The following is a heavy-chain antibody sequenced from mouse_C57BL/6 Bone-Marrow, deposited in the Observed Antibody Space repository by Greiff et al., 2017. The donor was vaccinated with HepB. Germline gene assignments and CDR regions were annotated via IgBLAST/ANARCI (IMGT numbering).Heavy chain of an antibody. CDR3: ARNWDYYGSSYGYWYFDV. CDR1: GYTFTSYW. CDR2: IYPSDSET. V-gene: IGHV1-61*01. Sequence: VQLQQPVAELVRPGSSVKLSCKASGYTFTSYWMDWVKQRPGQGLEWIGNIYPSDSETHYNQKFKDKATLTVDKSSSTAYMQLSSLTSEDSAVYYCARNWDYYGSSYGYWYFDVWGTGTTVTVSS. D-gene: IGHD1-1*01. J-gene: IGHJ1*03.